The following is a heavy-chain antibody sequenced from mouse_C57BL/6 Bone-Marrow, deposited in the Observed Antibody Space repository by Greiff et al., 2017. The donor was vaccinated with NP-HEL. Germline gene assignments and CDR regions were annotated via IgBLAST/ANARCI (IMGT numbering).Heavy chain of an antibody. D-gene: IGHD2-4*01. CDR3: ARSPLYYDYGQAY. J-gene: IGHJ3*01. Sequence: VQLQQSGAELARPGASVKLSCKASGYTFTSYGISWVKQRTGQGLEWLGEIYPRSGNTYYNEKVKGKATLPADKSSSKAYMELRSLTSEDSAVYFCARSPLYYDYGQAYWGQGTLVTVSA. V-gene: IGHV1-81*01. CDR2: IYPRSGNT. CDR1: GYTFTSYG.